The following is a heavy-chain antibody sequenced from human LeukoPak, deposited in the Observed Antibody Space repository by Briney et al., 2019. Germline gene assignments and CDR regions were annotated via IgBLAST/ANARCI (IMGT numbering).Heavy chain of an antibody. J-gene: IGHJ4*02. CDR1: GGSLSGYF. CDR3: ARSPRILAASRYDY. V-gene: IGHV4-34*01. D-gene: IGHD6-6*01. Sequence: SETLSLTCAVYGGSLSGYFWTWIHQPPGQGLEWIGEINHSGSTNYNPSLKSRVTISLDTSKNQFSLVLSSVTAADTAVYYCARSPRILAASRYDYWGQGTLVSVSS. CDR2: INHSGST.